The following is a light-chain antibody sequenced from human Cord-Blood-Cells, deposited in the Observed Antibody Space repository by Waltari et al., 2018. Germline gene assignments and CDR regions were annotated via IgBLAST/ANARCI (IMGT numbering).Light chain of an antibody. Sequence: DIVMTQSPDSLAVSLGARATITCKSRQSVLYSSNNKNYLAWYQQKPGQPPKLRIYWASTRESGVPDRFSGSGSGTDFTLTISSLQAEDVAVYYCQQYYSTPLTFGGGTKVEIK. CDR1: QSVLYSSNNKNY. CDR2: WAS. J-gene: IGKJ4*01. V-gene: IGKV4-1*01. CDR3: QQYYSTPLT.